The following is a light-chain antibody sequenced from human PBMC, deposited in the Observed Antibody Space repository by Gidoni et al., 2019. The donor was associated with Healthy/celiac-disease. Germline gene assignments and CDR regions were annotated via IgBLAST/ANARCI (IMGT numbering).Light chain of an antibody. CDR2: EVS. V-gene: IGLV2-14*01. J-gene: IGLJ3*02. CDR1: SSDVGGYHY. CDR3: SSYTSSSTRV. Sequence: QSALTQPASVSGSPGQSITISCTGTSSDVGGYHYVSWYQQHPGKAPKLMIYEVSQRPSGVSNRFSGSKSGNTASLTISGLQAEDEADYYCSSYTSSSTRVFGGGTKLTVL.